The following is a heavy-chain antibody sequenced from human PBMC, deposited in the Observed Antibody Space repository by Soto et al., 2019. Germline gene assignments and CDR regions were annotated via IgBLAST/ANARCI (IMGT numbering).Heavy chain of an antibody. Sequence: QLQLQESGPGLVKPSETLSITCTVSGGSISSSSYYWGWIRQPPGKGLERIGSIYYSGSTYYNPSLKSRVTISVDTSKNQFSLKLSSVTAADTAVYYCARLAGYYDSSGYSTDWYFDLWGRGTLATVSS. V-gene: IGHV4-39*01. CDR2: IYYSGST. J-gene: IGHJ2*01. CDR3: ARLAGYYDSSGYSTDWYFDL. D-gene: IGHD3-22*01. CDR1: GGSISSSSYY.